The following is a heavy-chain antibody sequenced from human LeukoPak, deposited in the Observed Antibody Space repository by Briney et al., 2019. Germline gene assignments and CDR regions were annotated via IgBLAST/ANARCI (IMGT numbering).Heavy chain of an antibody. Sequence: GGSLRLSCTASAFTFSNYWMSWVRQAPGKGLEWVASINQDGSAKDSVHSVEGRFIISRDNVKNSLYLQMDSLRAEDTAVYYCARTSRASPGWRPRLKDAFDLWGLGTLVTVSS. CDR3: ARTSRASPGWRPRLKDAFDL. V-gene: IGHV3-7*03. CDR2: INQDGSAK. CDR1: AFTFSNYW. J-gene: IGHJ3*01. D-gene: IGHD6-6*01.